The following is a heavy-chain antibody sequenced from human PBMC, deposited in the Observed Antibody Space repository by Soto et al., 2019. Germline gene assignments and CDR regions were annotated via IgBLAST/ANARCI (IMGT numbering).Heavy chain of an antibody. Sequence: GGSLRLSCSASGFTFSSYAMSWVRQAPGKGLECVSRISGSGGGTYYADSVKGRFTISRDNAKNSLYLQMNSLRAEDTAVYYCARDGQLPYNWFDPWGQGTQVTVS. CDR1: GFTFSSYA. J-gene: IGHJ5*01. D-gene: IGHD1-7*01. CDR3: ARDGQLPYNWFDP. V-gene: IGHV3-23*01. CDR2: ISGSGGGT.